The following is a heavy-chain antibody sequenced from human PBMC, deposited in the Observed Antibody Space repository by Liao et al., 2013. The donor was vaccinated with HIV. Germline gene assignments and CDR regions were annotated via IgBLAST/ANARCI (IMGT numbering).Heavy chain of an antibody. Sequence: QVQLQESGPGRVKPSQTLSLTCTVSGGSIDSGSYFYNWVRQPAGKGLEWIGRLSTSGSTSYNPSLKSRVTISGDTSKNEFSLLLTSVTAADTAVYYCAREEELRSLEWLLNSWGQGTLVTVSS. V-gene: IGHV4-61*02. CDR1: GGSIDSGSYF. D-gene: IGHD3-3*01. CDR2: LSTSGST. CDR3: AREEELRSLEWLLNS. J-gene: IGHJ4*02.